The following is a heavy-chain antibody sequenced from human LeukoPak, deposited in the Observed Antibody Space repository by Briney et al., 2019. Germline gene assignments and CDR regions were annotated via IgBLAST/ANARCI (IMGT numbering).Heavy chain of an antibody. V-gene: IGHV4-38-2*01. D-gene: IGHD3-16*02. CDR2: IYHRGNI. CDR3: ARIRMITFGGVIVRTYYFDY. J-gene: IGHJ4*02. CDR1: KYSISSGYY. Sequence: SETLSLTCAVSKYSISSGYYWGWIRQPPGKGVEWIGSIYHRGNIYYNPSLKSRVTISVDTSNNQFSLKLSSVTAADTAVYYCARIRMITFGGVIVRTYYFDYWGQGTLVIVSS.